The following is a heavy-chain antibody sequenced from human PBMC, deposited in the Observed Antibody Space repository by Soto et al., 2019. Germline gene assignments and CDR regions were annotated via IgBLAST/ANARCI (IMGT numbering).Heavy chain of an antibody. CDR1: GYTFTSYD. CDR2: MSPNSGNT. V-gene: IGHV1-8*01. D-gene: IGHD3-3*01. Sequence: ASVKVSCKASGYTFTSYDINWVRQATGQGLEWMGWMSPNSGNTGYAQKFQGRVTMTRNTSISTAYMELSSLRSEDTAVYYCARGRYYDFWSGYFPGYDYYGMDVWGQGTTVTVSS. CDR3: ARGRYYDFWSGYFPGYDYYGMDV. J-gene: IGHJ6*02.